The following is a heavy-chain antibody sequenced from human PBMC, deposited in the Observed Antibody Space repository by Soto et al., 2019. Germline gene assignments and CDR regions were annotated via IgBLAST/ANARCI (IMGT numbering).Heavy chain of an antibody. D-gene: IGHD5-12*01. CDR3: ARGIVATIRN. CDR1: GGPISSGGYS. V-gene: IGHV4-30-2*01. Sequence: SETLSLTXAVSGGPISSGGYSWSWIRQPPGKGLEWIGYIYHSGSTYYNPSLKSRVTISVDRSKNQFSLKLSSVTAADTAVYYCARGIVATIRNWGQGTLVTVSS. J-gene: IGHJ4*02. CDR2: IYHSGST.